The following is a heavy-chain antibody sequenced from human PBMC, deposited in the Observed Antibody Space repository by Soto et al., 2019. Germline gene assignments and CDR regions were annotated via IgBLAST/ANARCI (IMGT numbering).Heavy chain of an antibody. Sequence: ASVKVSCKASGYTFTSYGISWVRQAPGQGLEWMGWISAYNGNTNYAQKLQGRVTMTTGTSTSTAYMELRSLRSDDTAVYYCARALPGGYHYDSSGYYIDYWGQGTMVTVYS. CDR3: ARALPGGYHYDSSGYYIDY. D-gene: IGHD3-22*01. J-gene: IGHJ4*02. CDR2: ISAYNGNT. V-gene: IGHV1-18*04. CDR1: GYTFTSYG.